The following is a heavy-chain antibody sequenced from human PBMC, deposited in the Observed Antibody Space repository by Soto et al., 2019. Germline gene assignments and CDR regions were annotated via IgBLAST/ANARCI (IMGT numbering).Heavy chain of an antibody. CDR3: ASGSLGYCSSTSCYYEVRWFDP. J-gene: IGHJ5*02. CDR1: GGSISSGDYY. V-gene: IGHV4-30-4*01. CDR2: IYYSGST. D-gene: IGHD2-2*01. Sequence: PSETLSLTCTVSGGSISSGDYYWSWIRQPPGKGLEWIGYIYYSGSTYYNPSLKSRVTISVDTSKNQFSLNLSSVTAADTAVYYCASGSLGYCSSTSCYYEVRWFDPWGQGTMVTVSS.